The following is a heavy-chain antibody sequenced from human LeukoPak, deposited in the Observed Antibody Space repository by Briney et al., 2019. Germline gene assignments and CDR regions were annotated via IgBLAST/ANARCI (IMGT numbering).Heavy chain of an antibody. V-gene: IGHV1-2*02. CDR3: ATYYDSGVHAFHI. D-gene: IGHD3-22*01. Sequence: ASVKVSCKASGYTFTGYYIHCVRQAPGQGLEWMGYINPNTGGTYYAQKFQGRVTVTRDTSISTAYMDLNRLTSDDTAVYYCATYYDSGVHAFHIWGQGTMVTVSS. J-gene: IGHJ3*02. CDR1: GYTFTGYY. CDR2: INPNTGGT.